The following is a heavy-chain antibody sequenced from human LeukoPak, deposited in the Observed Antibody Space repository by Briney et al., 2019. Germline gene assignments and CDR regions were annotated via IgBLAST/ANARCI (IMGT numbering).Heavy chain of an antibody. CDR1: GFTFSDYD. CDR2: FSSIGTYK. Sequence: PGGSLRLSCAASGFTFSDYDMNWVRQAPGQGLEWVSLFSSIGTYKYYADSVKGRFTISRDNARSSLFLQLSSLRAGDTGLYYCARGGKAGAGDALDIWGPGTMVTVSS. CDR3: ARGGKAGAGDALDI. D-gene: IGHD4/OR15-4a*01. J-gene: IGHJ3*02. V-gene: IGHV3-21*01.